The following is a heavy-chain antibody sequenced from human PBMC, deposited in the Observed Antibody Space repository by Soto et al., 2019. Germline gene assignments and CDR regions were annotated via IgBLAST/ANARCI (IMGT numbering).Heavy chain of an antibody. J-gene: IGHJ5*02. CDR1: GGSFSGYY. D-gene: IGHD2-8*01. V-gene: IGHV4-34*01. Sequence: SETLALTCAVYGGSFSGYYWSWIRQPPGKGLEWIGEINHSGSTNYNPSLKSRVTISVDTSKNQFSLKLSSVTAADTAVYYCARSQAHCTNGVCYLNRFDPWGQRTLVTVSS. CDR2: INHSGST. CDR3: ARSQAHCTNGVCYLNRFDP.